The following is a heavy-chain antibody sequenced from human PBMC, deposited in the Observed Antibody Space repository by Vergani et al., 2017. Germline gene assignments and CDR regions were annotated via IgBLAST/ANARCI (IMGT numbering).Heavy chain of an antibody. Sequence: QVQLVVSGGGLVEPGGSRRLSCSASGFTFSDYYMTWVRQAPGKGLEWVSFISGGGPVRDHSDSVKGRFTISRDNSKNTLFLQMNSLRPEDTAVYYCARDTVTGSRYFDYWGQGTLVTVSS. CDR1: GFTFSDYY. D-gene: IGHD6-19*01. CDR3: ARDTVTGSRYFDY. V-gene: IGHV3-11*04. J-gene: IGHJ4*02. CDR2: ISGGGPVR.